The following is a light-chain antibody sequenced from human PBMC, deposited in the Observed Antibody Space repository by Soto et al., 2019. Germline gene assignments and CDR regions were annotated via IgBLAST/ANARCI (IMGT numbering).Light chain of an antibody. V-gene: IGKV3-20*01. CDR2: GAS. CDR3: QQYET. J-gene: IGKJ2*01. CDR1: QSVSSSY. Sequence: EIVLTQSPGTLSLSPGERATFSCRASQSVSSSYLAWYQQKPGQAPRLLIYGASSRATGIPDRFSGSGSGTDFTLTISRLEPEDFAVYYCQQYETFGQGTKLEIK.